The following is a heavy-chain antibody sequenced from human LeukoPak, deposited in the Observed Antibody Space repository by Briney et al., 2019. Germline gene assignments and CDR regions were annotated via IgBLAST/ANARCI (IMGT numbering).Heavy chain of an antibody. CDR2: VNTHTSAT. D-gene: IGHD3-10*01. Sequence: ASVKVSRKASGYTFTGYYLHWVRQAPGQGLEWMGLVNTHTSATNYAQKFQGAVTMTRDTSISKDYMELSSERSEDTAMYYCARSGRGYVYGFFDYWGQGTLVTVSS. CDR3: ARSGRGYVYGFFDY. CDR1: GYTFTGYY. J-gene: IGHJ4*02. V-gene: IGHV1-2*02.